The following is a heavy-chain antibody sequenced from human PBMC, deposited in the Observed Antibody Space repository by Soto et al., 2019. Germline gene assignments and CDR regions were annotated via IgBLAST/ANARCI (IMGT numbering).Heavy chain of an antibody. V-gene: IGHV4-59*08. Sequence: SETLSLTCTVSGGSISSYYWSWIRQPPGKGLEWIGYIYYSGSTNYNPSLKSRVTISVDTSKNQFSLKLSSVTAADTAVYYCARRAVDFWSGPSYMDVWGKGTTVTVSS. J-gene: IGHJ6*03. D-gene: IGHD3-3*01. CDR1: GGSISSYY. CDR3: ARRAVDFWSGPSYMDV. CDR2: IYYSGST.